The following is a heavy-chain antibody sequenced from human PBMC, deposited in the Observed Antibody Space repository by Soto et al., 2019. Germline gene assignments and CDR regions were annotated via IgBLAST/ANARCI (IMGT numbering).Heavy chain of an antibody. CDR2: IYYSGST. CDR3: AISSGYADWFDP. D-gene: IGHD3-22*01. V-gene: IGHV4-31*03. J-gene: IGHJ5*02. Sequence: QVQLQESGPGLVKPSQTLSLTCTVSGGSISSGGYYWSWIRQHPGKGLEWIGYIYYSGSTYYNPSLKRRVTISVDTSKNQFALKLRSVTAADTAVYYCAISSGYADWFDPWGQGTLVTVSS. CDR1: GGSISSGGYY.